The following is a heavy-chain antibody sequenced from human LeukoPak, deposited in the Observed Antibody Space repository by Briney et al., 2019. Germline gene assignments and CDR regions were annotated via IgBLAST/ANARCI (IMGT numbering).Heavy chain of an antibody. D-gene: IGHD6-19*01. J-gene: IGHJ4*02. CDR1: GFTFSSYE. CDR2: ISSSGSTI. V-gene: IGHV3-48*03. Sequence: PGGSLRLSCATSGFTFSSYEMNWVRQAPGKGLEWVSYISSSGSTIYYADSVKGRFTISRDKPKNSLYLQMNSLRAEETAVYYCARSGAVAGTDSFDYWGQGTLVTVSS. CDR3: ARSGAVAGTDSFDY.